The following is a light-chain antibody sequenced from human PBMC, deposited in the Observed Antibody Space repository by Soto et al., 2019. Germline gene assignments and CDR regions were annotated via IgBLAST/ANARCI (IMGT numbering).Light chain of an antibody. J-gene: IGKJ5*01. CDR3: QQYNKWLSIT. CDR2: GAS. Sequence: EAVMTQSPATLSVSPLERATLSFRASQSVSNKFAWYQQKPGQVPRLIIYGASTRAAGIPARFSGSGSGTDFTLTISSLQSEDFAVYYCQQYNKWLSITLGQGTRLEIK. CDR1: QSVSNK. V-gene: IGKV3-15*01.